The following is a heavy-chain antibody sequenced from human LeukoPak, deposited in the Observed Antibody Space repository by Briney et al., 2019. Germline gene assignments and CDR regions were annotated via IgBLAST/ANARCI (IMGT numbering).Heavy chain of an antibody. V-gene: IGHV3-48*02. CDR2: ISSSGTTV. D-gene: IGHD2-15*01. CDR1: GFTFSTYT. Sequence: GGSLRLSCAASGFTFSTYTMNWVRQTPGKGLEWVSTISSSGTTVHYADSVKGRFSISRDNAKDSLYLQMNSLRDEDAAVYYCARDGLYTAHFDYWGQGTLVTVSS. CDR3: ARDGLYTAHFDY. J-gene: IGHJ4*02.